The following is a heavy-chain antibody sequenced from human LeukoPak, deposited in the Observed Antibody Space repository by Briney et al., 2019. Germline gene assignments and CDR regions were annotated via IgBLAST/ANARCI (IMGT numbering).Heavy chain of an antibody. CDR1: GYTFTSYG. Sequence: ASVKVSCKASGYTFTSYGINWVRQATGQGLEWMGWMNPNSGNTGYAQKFQGRVTITRNTSISTAYMELSSLRSEDTAVYYCARGPTVAGTGFYWGQGTLVTVSS. CDR2: MNPNSGNT. J-gene: IGHJ4*02. D-gene: IGHD6-19*01. V-gene: IGHV1-8*03. CDR3: ARGPTVAGTGFY.